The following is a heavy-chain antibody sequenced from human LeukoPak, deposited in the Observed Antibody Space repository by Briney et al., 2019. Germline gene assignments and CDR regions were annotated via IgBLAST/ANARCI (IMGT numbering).Heavy chain of an antibody. CDR1: GFIFSSHG. CDR2: VSPSGDIT. Sequence: GGSLRLSCAASGFIFSSHGMNWVRQAPGKGLEWVSGVSPSGDITYYADSVKGRFTISRDNSKNTLYLQMNSLRAEDTAVYYCARRAGAYSHPYDYWGQGTLVTVSS. J-gene: IGHJ4*02. CDR3: ARRAGAYSHPYDY. D-gene: IGHD4/OR15-4a*01. V-gene: IGHV3-23*01.